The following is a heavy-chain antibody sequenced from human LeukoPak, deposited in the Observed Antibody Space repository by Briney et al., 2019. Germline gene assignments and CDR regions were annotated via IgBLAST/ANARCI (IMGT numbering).Heavy chain of an antibody. Sequence: PSETLSLTCAVYGGSFSGYYWSWIRQPPGKGLEWIGEINHSGSTNYNPSLKSRVTISVDTSKNQFSLKLSPVTAADTAVYYCARGAIPARLGYWGQGTLVTVSS. J-gene: IGHJ4*02. CDR1: GGSFSGYY. V-gene: IGHV4-34*01. CDR3: ARGAIPARLGY. CDR2: INHSGST. D-gene: IGHD2-2*01.